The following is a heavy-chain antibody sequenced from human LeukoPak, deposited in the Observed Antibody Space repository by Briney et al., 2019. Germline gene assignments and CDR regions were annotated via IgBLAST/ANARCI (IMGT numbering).Heavy chain of an antibody. CDR3: AKDIRGDGYNSRFDY. J-gene: IGHJ4*02. Sequence: PGGSLRLSCAASGFAFDDYAMHWVRQAPGTSLEWVSLISGDGGSTYYADSVKGRFTISRDNSKNSLYLQMNSLRTEDTALYYCAKDIRGDGYNSRFDYWGQGTLVTVSP. D-gene: IGHD5-24*01. CDR1: GFAFDDYA. CDR2: ISGDGGST. V-gene: IGHV3-43*02.